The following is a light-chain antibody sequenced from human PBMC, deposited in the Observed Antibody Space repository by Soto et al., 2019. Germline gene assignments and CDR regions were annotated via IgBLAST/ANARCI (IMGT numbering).Light chain of an antibody. Sequence: EIGLTQSPGTLSLSPGERATLSCRASQSVSSSYLAWYQQNRGQAPRLLIYGASSRAPGIPDRFGGSGSGTDFTLTISRLEPEDFAVYYCQQYDSPRWTFGQGTKVEIK. CDR1: QSVSSSY. CDR2: GAS. CDR3: QQYDSPRWT. V-gene: IGKV3-20*01. J-gene: IGKJ1*01.